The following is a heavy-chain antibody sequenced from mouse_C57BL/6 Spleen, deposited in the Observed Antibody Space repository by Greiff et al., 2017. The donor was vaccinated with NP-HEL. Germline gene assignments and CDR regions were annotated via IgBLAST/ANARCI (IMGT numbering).Heavy chain of an antibody. CDR1: GYTFTDYN. Sequence: EVHLQQSGPELVKPGASVKIPCKASGYTFTDYNMDWVKQSHGKSLEWIGDINPNNGGTIYNQKFKGKATLTVDKSSSTAYMELRSLTAEDTAVYYCAREGYDNDAWFAYWGQGTLVTVSA. V-gene: IGHV1-18*01. J-gene: IGHJ3*01. CDR3: AREGYDNDAWFAY. D-gene: IGHD2-4*01. CDR2: INPNNGGT.